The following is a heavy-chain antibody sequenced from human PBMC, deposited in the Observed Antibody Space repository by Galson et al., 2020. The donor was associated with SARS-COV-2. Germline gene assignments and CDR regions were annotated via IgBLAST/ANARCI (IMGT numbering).Heavy chain of an antibody. V-gene: IGHV3-11*03. Sequence: GGSLRLSCTASGLIFRDYYMTWIRQAPGKGLEWISYISPSRDYTNYADSVRGRFTISRDNTKTSLFLHMDSLRAEDTAVYYFAGSHKNFWYNFDNWGQGALVTVSS. CDR2: ISPSRDYT. CDR3: AGSHKNFWYNFDN. CDR1: GLIFRDYY. D-gene: IGHD6-13*01. J-gene: IGHJ4*02.